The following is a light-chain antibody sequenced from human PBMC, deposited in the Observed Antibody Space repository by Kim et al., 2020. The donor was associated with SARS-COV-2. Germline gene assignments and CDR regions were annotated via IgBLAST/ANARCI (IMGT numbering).Light chain of an antibody. CDR2: RSD. CDR1: NSNIGNNY. Sequence: GQRVTISCSGSNSNIGNNYINWYQELQGTAPKLLIYRSDQRPSGVPDRFSASKSGTSASLAISGLRSEDEGDYYCAAWDDSLSALVFGTGTKVTVL. J-gene: IGLJ1*01. CDR3: AAWDDSLSALV. V-gene: IGLV1-47*01.